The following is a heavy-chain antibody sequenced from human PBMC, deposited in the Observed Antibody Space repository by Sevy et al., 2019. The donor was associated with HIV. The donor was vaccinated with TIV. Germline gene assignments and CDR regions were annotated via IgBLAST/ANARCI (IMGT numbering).Heavy chain of an antibody. CDR1: GFTFSSYE. J-gene: IGHJ4*02. CDR2: ISDSAYNT. Sequence: GGSLRLSCVASGFTFSSYEMNWVRQAPGKGLEWVSGISDSAYNTYYADSVKGRFTISRDNSKNSLYLQMNSLRAEDTAVYYCTKDEAYTVATSYYFDYWGQGTLVTVSS. D-gene: IGHD5-12*01. V-gene: IGHV3-23*01. CDR3: TKDEAYTVATSYYFDY.